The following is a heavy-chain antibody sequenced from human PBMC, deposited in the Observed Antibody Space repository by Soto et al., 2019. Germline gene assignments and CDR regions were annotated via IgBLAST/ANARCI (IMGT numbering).Heavy chain of an antibody. CDR1: GYTFITYG. J-gene: IGHJ4*02. CDR2: ISTYNGNT. Sequence: QVQLVQSGAEVKKPGASVKVSCKASGYTFITYGVSWVRQAPGQGLDWLGWISTYNGNTRYAERLQGRVTMNTDTTPNTASMEMRNLRGDDTAVYYCAGGPRDYYDNSANYFLDYGGQATLVTVSS. CDR3: AGGPRDYYDNSANYFLDY. V-gene: IGHV1-18*01. D-gene: IGHD3-22*01.